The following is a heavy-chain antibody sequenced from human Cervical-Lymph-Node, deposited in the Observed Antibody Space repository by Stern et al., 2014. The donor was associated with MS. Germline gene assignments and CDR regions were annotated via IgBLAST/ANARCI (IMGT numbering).Heavy chain of an antibody. V-gene: IGHV1-69*01. J-gene: IGHJ6*02. CDR3: TRGASSAAWYRHAVDV. D-gene: IGHD1-26*01. CDR2: FIPVFGTP. CDR1: GGALTTYA. Sequence: QLVESGAEVRKPGSSVKVSCKASGGALTTYAIHWVRLAPGPGLEWMGGFIPVFGTPVYAQKFKGRVTIAADESTSTDYMELSSLRSDDTAVYYCTRGASSAAWYRHAVDVWGQGTTVTVSS.